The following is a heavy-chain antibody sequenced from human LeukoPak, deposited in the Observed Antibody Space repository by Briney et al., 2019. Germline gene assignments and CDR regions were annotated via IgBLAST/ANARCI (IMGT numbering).Heavy chain of an antibody. Sequence: ASVKVSCKASGYTFTSYDINWVRQAPGQGLEWMGWISAYNGNTNYAQKLQGRVTMTTDTSTSTAYMELRSLRSDDTAMYYCARTSAVTTLKYWGQGTLVTVSS. CDR2: ISAYNGNT. CDR3: ARTSAVTTLKY. D-gene: IGHD4-17*01. J-gene: IGHJ4*02. V-gene: IGHV1-18*01. CDR1: GYTFTSYD.